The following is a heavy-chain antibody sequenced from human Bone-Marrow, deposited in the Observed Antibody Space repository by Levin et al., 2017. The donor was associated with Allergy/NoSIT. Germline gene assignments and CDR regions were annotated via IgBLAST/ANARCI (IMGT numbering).Heavy chain of an antibody. D-gene: IGHD5-12*01. Sequence: GESLKISCKTSGYTFTSFDINWVRQATGQGLEWMGWMYPNSDNAGYAQKFQGIVTMTRNTSISTAYMELSSLRSEDTAIYYCARGELGSGYLFDYWGQGTLVTVSS. CDR3: ARGELGSGYLFDY. CDR2: MYPNSDNA. V-gene: IGHV1-8*01. CDR1: GYTFTSFD. J-gene: IGHJ4*02.